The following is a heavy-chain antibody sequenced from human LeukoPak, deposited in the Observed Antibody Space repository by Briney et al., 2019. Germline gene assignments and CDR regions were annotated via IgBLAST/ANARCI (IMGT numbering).Heavy chain of an antibody. CDR2: IYYSGST. Sequence: PSQTLSLTCTVSGGSISSSSYYWGWIRQPPGKGLEWIGSIYYSGSTYYNPSLKSRVTISVDTSKNQFSLKLSSVTAADTAVYYSARGRRDGYIEYYFDYWGQGTLVTVSS. D-gene: IGHD5-24*01. CDR1: GGSISSSSYY. V-gene: IGHV4-39*07. J-gene: IGHJ4*02. CDR3: ARGRRDGYIEYYFDY.